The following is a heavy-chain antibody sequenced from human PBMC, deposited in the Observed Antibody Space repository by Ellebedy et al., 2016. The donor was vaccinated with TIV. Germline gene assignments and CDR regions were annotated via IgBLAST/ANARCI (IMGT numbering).Heavy chain of an antibody. CDR3: ARAAQYCSSTSCYINWFDP. Sequence: AASVKVSCKASGYTFTSYDINWVRQATGQGLEWMGWINPNSGGTNYAQKFQGRVTMTRDTSISTAYMELSRLRSDDTAVYYCARAAQYCSSTSCYINWFDPWGQGTLVTVSS. J-gene: IGHJ5*02. CDR2: INPNSGGT. D-gene: IGHD2-2*02. V-gene: IGHV1-2*02. CDR1: GYTFTSYD.